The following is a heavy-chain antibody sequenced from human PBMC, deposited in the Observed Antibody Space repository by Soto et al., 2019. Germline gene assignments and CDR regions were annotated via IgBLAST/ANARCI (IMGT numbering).Heavy chain of an antibody. Sequence: ASVKVSCKASGYTFTGYYMHWVRQAPGQGLEWMGWINPNSGGTNYAQKFQGWVTMTRDTSISTAYMELSRLRSDDTAVYYCARAQPAYIFTGPIYAFDIWGQGTMVPVSS. CDR1: GYTFTGYY. CDR3: ARAQPAYIFTGPIYAFDI. V-gene: IGHV1-2*04. J-gene: IGHJ3*02. D-gene: IGHD3-9*01. CDR2: INPNSGGT.